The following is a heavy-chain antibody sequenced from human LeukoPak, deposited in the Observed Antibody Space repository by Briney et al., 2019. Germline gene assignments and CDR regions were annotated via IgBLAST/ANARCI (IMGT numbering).Heavy chain of an antibody. D-gene: IGHD6-13*01. J-gene: IGHJ3*02. CDR1: GFTFSNAW. CDR3: TTDQDSTETGYSSSWYAVSRRFHDAFDI. V-gene: IGHV3-15*01. CDR2: IKSKTDGGTT. Sequence: GWSLRLSCAASGFTFSNAWMSWVRQAPGKGLEWVGRIKSKTDGGTTDYAAPVKGRFTISRDDSKNTLYLQMNSLKTEDTAVYYCTTDQDSTETGYSSSWYAVSRRFHDAFDIWGQGTMVTVSS.